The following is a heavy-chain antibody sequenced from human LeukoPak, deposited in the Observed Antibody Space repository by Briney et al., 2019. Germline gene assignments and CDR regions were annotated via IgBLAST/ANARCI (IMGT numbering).Heavy chain of an antibody. D-gene: IGHD6-19*01. CDR1: GGSISSSSYY. V-gene: IGHV4-39*01. Sequence: SETLSLTCTVSGGSISSSSYYWGWIRQPPGKGLEWIGSIYYSGSTYYNPSLKSRVTISVDTSKNQFSLKLSSVTAADTAVYYCAGGGGDPYSGGWYDWYFDLWGRGTLVTVSS. CDR3: AGGGGDPYSGGWYDWYFDL. J-gene: IGHJ2*01. CDR2: IYYSGST.